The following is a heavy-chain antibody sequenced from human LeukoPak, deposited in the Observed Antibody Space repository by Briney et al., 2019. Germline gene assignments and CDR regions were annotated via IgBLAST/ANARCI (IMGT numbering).Heavy chain of an antibody. D-gene: IGHD3-3*01. Sequence: GGSLRLSCAASGSTFSNAWMSWVRQAPGKGLEWVGRIKSKTDGGTTDYAAPVKGRFTISRDDSKNTLYLQMNSLKTEDTAVYYCTATYYDFWSGYGGFDPWGQGTLVTVSS. J-gene: IGHJ5*02. CDR1: GSTFSNAW. CDR2: IKSKTDGGTT. V-gene: IGHV3-15*01. CDR3: TATYYDFWSGYGGFDP.